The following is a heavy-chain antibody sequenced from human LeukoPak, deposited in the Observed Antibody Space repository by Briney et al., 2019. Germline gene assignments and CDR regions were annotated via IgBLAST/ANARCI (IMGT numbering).Heavy chain of an antibody. CDR1: GFTFSSYS. CDR2: ISSSSSYI. CDR3: ARDESYSGSYYFDY. D-gene: IGHD1-26*01. V-gene: IGHV3-21*01. J-gene: IGHJ4*02. Sequence: GGSLRLSCAASGFTFSSYSMNWVRQAPGKGLEWVSSISSSSSYIYYADSVKGRFTISRDNAKNSLYLQMNSLRAEDTAVYYCARDESYSGSYYFDYWGQGTLVTVSS.